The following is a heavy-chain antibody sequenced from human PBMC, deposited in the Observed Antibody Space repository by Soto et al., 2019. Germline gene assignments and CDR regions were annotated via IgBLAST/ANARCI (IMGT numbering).Heavy chain of an antibody. J-gene: IGHJ6*02. V-gene: IGHV1-8*01. CDR2: MNPNSGNT. CDR3: ASGGSSGWYFSYYYYGMDV. Sequence: RASVKVSCKASGYTFTSYDINWVRQATGQGLEWMGWMNPNSGNTGYAQKFQGRVTMTRNTSISTAYMELSSLRSEDTAVYYCASGGSSGWYFSYYYYGMDVWGQGTTVTVSS. CDR1: GYTFTSYD. D-gene: IGHD6-19*01.